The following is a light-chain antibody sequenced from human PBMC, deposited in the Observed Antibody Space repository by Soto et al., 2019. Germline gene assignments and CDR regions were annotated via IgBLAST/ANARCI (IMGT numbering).Light chain of an antibody. CDR3: CSYAGNFVV. CDR1: NSDVGGYNY. V-gene: IGLV2-11*01. J-gene: IGLJ2*01. Sequence: QLVLTQPRSVSGSPGQSVTISCTGTNSDVGGYNYVSWYQQHPGKAPKLMIYDVSKRPSGVPDRFSGSKSGNAASLTISGLQAEDEADYYCCSYAGNFVVFGGGTKVTVL. CDR2: DVS.